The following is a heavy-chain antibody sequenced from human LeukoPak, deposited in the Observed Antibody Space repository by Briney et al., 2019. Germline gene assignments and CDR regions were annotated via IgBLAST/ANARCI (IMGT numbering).Heavy chain of an antibody. CDR3: VISRNDDAFDI. V-gene: IGHV3-7*01. Sequence: GGSLRLSCAASGFTFSSYWMSWVGQAPGKGREGVANIKQDGSEKYYVDSVKGRFTISRDNAKNSLYLQMNSLRAEDTAVYYCVISRNDDAFDIWGQGTMVTVSS. J-gene: IGHJ3*02. CDR1: GFTFSSYW. CDR2: IKQDGSEK. D-gene: IGHD1-1*01.